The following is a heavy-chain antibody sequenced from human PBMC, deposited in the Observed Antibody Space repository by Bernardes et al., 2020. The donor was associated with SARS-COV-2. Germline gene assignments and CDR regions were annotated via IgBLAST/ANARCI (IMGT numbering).Heavy chain of an antibody. CDR3: AKDRLLRFLEWSQPATYYYYGMDG. J-gene: IGHJ6*02. Sequence: GGSLRLSCAASGFTFSSYAMSWVRQAPGKGLEWVSAISGSGGSTYYADSVKGRFTISRDNSKNTLYLQMNSLRAEDTAVYYCAKDRLLRFLEWSQPATYYYYGMDGWGQGTTVTVSS. CDR2: ISGSGGST. D-gene: IGHD3-3*01. V-gene: IGHV3-23*01. CDR1: GFTFSSYA.